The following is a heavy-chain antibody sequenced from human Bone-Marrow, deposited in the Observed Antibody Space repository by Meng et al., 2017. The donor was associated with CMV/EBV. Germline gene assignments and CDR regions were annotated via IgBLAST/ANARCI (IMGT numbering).Heavy chain of an antibody. V-gene: IGHV1-18*01. D-gene: IGHD1-7*01. CDR2: ISPYNGNT. CDR1: GYTFTTYS. CDR3: ARGSGNYDF. J-gene: IGHJ4*02. Sequence: ASVKVSCKASGYTFTTYSITWVRQAPGQGLEWMGWISPYNGNTDYAQKFQGRVTMTTDTSTRTAYMEVRSLASDDTAIYYCARGSGNYDFWGRGTLVTVSS.